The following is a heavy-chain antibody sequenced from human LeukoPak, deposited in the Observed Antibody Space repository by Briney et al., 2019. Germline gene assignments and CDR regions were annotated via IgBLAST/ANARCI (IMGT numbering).Heavy chain of an antibody. V-gene: IGHV3-23*01. CDR3: AKNPPLPNWNYGWSWFDP. Sequence: GASLRLSCAASGFTFSSYAMSWVRQAPGKGLEWVSAISGSGGSTYYADSVKGRFTISRDNSKNTLYLQMNSLRAEDTAVYYCAKNPPLPNWNYGWSWFDPWGQGTLVTVSS. CDR2: ISGSGGST. CDR1: GFTFSSYA. D-gene: IGHD1-7*01. J-gene: IGHJ5*02.